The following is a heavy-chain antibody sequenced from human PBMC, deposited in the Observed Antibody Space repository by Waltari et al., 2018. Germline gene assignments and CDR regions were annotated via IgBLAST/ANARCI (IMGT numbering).Heavy chain of an antibody. V-gene: IGHV4-39*01. CDR1: GASLDNTTHY. CDR3: ARHINFWSGYYFDS. Sequence: QLQLQESGPQLVKPSETLSLTCTVSGASLDNTTHYWGWVRQPPGKGLEWIGSIYYTGTTYYNPSLKIRMTIAADTSKTQFSLRLSSVTAADTAVYYCARHINFWSGYYFDSWGQGTLVTVSS. J-gene: IGHJ4*02. CDR2: IYYTGTT. D-gene: IGHD3-3*01.